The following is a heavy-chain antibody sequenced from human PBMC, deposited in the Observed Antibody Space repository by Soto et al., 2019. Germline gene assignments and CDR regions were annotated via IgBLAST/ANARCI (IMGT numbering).Heavy chain of an antibody. J-gene: IGHJ4*02. CDR1: GFTFSSYA. Sequence: EVQLLESGGGLVQPGGSLRLSCAASGFTFSSYAMSWVRQAPGKGLEWVSAISGSGGSTYYADSVKGRFTISRDNSKNTLYLHMNSLRAEDTAVYYCAKDSSYDSSCFDDWGQGTLVTVSS. CDR2: ISGSGGST. CDR3: AKDSSYDSSCFDD. V-gene: IGHV3-23*01. D-gene: IGHD3-22*01.